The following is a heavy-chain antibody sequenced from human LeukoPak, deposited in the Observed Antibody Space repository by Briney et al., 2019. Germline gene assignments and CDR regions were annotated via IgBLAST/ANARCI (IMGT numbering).Heavy chain of an antibody. CDR2: LYSGGGT. J-gene: IGHJ4*02. CDR1: GFTVSSQY. D-gene: IGHD6-19*01. V-gene: IGHV3-53*01. Sequence: PGGSLRLSCVASGFTVSSQYMSWVRQAPGKGLEGVSILYSGGGTDYADSVKGRFTIFRDNSKNRVYVQMNCLRAQDTAVYTCACRSQSSGGWSFDYWGQGTLVTVSS. CDR3: ACRSQSSGGWSFDY.